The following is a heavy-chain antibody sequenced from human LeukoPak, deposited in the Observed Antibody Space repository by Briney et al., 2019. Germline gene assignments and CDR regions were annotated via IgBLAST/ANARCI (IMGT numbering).Heavy chain of an antibody. CDR1: GFTFSSYG. Sequence: VGSLRLSCAASGFTFSSYGMHWGRQAPGKGVGRVAVIWYDRSNKYYAESVKGRFTISRDNSQNTLYLQMNSLRAEDTAVYYCARDTAVEKFDYWGQGTLVTVSS. CDR2: IWYDRSNK. D-gene: IGHD6-19*01. J-gene: IGHJ4*02. CDR3: ARDTAVEKFDY. V-gene: IGHV3-33*01.